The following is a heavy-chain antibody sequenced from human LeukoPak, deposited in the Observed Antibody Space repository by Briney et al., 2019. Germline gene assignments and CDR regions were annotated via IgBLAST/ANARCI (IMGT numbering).Heavy chain of an antibody. CDR3: ARDPHYYGSGSP. CDR2: IIPILGIA. Sequence: ASVKVSCKASGYTFTSYDISWVRQAPGQGLEWMGRIIPILGIANYAQKFQGRVTITADKSTSTAYMELSSLRSEDTAVYYCARDPHYYGSGSPWGQGTTVTASS. J-gene: IGHJ6*02. V-gene: IGHV1-69*04. D-gene: IGHD3-10*01. CDR1: GYTFTSYD.